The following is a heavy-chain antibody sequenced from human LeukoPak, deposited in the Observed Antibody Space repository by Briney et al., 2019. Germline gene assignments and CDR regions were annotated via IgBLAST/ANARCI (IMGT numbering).Heavy chain of an antibody. J-gene: IGHJ6*03. V-gene: IGHV4-4*07. CDR3: ARGEVTRISSPPSYYYYMDV. Sequence: SETLSLTCTVSGASISSYYWTWMRQPAGKGLEWIGRIYTSGHINYNPSLKSRVTMSLDTPKNQFSLKLNSVTAADTAVYYCARGEVTRISSPPSYYYYMDVGGKGTTVTVSS. CDR2: IYTSGHI. CDR1: GASISSYY. D-gene: IGHD6-6*01.